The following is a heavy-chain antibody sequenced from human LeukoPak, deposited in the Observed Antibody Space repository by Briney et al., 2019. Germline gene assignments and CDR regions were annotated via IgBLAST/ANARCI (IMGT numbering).Heavy chain of an antibody. CDR2: ISGSGGST. J-gene: IGHJ4*02. Sequence: GGSLRLSCAASGFTFSAYAMSWVRQAPGKGLEWVSGISGSGGSTYYADSVKGRFTISRDNSKNTLYLQMNSLRAEDMAVFYCAKDLSNSHVSEYFDYWGQGTLVTVSS. CDR3: AKDLSNSHVSEYFDY. D-gene: IGHD1-1*01. CDR1: GFTFSAYA. V-gene: IGHV3-23*01.